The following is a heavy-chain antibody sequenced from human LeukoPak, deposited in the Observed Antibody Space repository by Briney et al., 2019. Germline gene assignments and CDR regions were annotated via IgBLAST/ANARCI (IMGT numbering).Heavy chain of an antibody. V-gene: IGHV3-21*01. CDR3: ARAIRITMVRGVIWEDYFDY. Sequence: GGSLRLSCAASGFTFSSYWMHWVRQPQGRGWGGFQSISSSRGNIYYADSVKGRFTISRDNAKNSLYLQMNSLRAEDTAVYYCARAIRITMVRGVIWEDYFDYWGQGTLVTVSS. J-gene: IGHJ4*02. D-gene: IGHD3-10*01. CDR2: ISSSRGNI. CDR1: GFTFSSYW.